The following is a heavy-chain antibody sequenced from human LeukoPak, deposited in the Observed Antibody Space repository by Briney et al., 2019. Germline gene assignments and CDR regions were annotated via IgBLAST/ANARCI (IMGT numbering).Heavy chain of an antibody. D-gene: IGHD1-14*01. V-gene: IGHV3-74*01. J-gene: IGHJ3*01. CDR1: GFTFGNSW. CDR2: INADGSTA. CDR3: VVVVEPPDSDGFDV. Sequence: GGSLRLSCAASGFTFGNSWVHWVRQAPGKGQVWVSLINADGSTATYADSVKGRFTISRDNARNTLSLQMNSLTIEDTAVYYCVVVVEPPDSDGFDVWGQGTMITVSS.